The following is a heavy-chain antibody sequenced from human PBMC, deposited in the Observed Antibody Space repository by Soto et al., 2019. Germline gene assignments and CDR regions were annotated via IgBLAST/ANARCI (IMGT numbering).Heavy chain of an antibody. J-gene: IGHJ4*02. CDR3: ARGRYGDY. D-gene: IGHD1-1*01. V-gene: IGHV1-18*01. Sequence: QVHLVQSGAEVKKPGASVKVSCKGSGYAFTTYGITGVRQAPGQGLEWMGWISAHNGNTKYARKLQGRVTVTRDTSTSTAYMELRSLRSDYTAVYYCARGRYGDYWGQGALVTVSS. CDR2: ISAHNGNT. CDR1: GYAFTTYG.